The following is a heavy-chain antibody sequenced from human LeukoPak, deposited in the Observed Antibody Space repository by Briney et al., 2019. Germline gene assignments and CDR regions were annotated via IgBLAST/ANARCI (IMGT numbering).Heavy chain of an antibody. CDR3: AKDQLRIAAAGTGIFDY. V-gene: IGHV3-11*01. CDR2: ISSSGNTI. Sequence: GGSLRLSCAASGFTFSDYYITWIRQAPGKGLEWISYISSSGNTINYADSVKGRFTISRDNAKNSLYLQMSSLRAEDTAVYYCAKDQLRIAAAGTGIFDYWGQGTLVTVSS. D-gene: IGHD6-13*01. CDR1: GFTFSDYY. J-gene: IGHJ4*02.